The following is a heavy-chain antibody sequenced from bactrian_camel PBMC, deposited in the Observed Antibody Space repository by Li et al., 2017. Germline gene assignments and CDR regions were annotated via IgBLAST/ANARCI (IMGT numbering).Heavy chain of an antibody. CDR3: AKLGGAWSNFDY. V-gene: IGHV3S31*01. Sequence: QLVESGGGSVQAGGSLRLSCTASGFTFSTNTMSWVRQAPGKGLEWVSVIVSGGGTTYYADSVKGRFTISRDNAKNTLYLELNSLKTEDTAMYYCAKLGGAWSNFDYWGQGTQVTVS. D-gene: IGHD3*01. CDR1: GFTFSTNT. J-gene: IGHJ6*01. CDR2: IVSGGGTT.